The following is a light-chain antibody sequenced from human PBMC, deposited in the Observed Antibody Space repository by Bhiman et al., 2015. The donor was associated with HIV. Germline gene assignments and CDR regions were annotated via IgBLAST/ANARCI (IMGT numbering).Light chain of an antibody. CDR2: RNN. CDR3: AAWDDSLSGYV. Sequence: QSVLTQPPSASGTPGQRVTISCSGSSSNIGSHYVYWYHHVPGTTPKVLIYRNNQRPSGVPDRFSGFRSGTSASLAISGLRSEDEGDYYCAAWDDSLSGYVFGGGTKVT. CDR1: SSNIGSHY. V-gene: IGLV1-47*01. J-gene: IGLJ1*01.